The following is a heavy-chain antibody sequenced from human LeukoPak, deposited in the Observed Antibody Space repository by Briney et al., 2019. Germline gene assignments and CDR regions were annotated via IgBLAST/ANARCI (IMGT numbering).Heavy chain of an antibody. Sequence: DSVKGRFAISRDNAENSLYLQMHSLRAGDMAVYYCARGVTSLDHWGQGALVTVSS. V-gene: IGHV3-21*01. D-gene: IGHD2-21*02. CDR3: ARGVTSLDH. J-gene: IGHJ1*01.